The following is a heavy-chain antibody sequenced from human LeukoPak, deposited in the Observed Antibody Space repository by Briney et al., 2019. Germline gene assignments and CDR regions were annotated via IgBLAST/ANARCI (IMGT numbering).Heavy chain of an antibody. Sequence: GGSLRLSCAASGFTISGFWMHWVRQVPGEGLVWVARMNSAGTTINYADSVKGRFTISRDNVRNTLHLQMNNLSLEDTAVYFCIREVQVRASASLGLWGRGTLVTVS. D-gene: IGHD1-1*01. CDR3: IREVQVRASASLGL. J-gene: IGHJ4*01. V-gene: IGHV3-74*01. CDR1: GFTISGFW. CDR2: MNSAGTTI.